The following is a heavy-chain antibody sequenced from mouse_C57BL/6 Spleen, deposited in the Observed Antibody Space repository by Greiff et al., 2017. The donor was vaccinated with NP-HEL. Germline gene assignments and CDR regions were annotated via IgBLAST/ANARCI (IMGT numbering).Heavy chain of an antibody. J-gene: IGHJ4*01. CDR3: ARECSTVVANYAMDY. CDR1: GYTFTSYW. Sequence: QVQLQQPGAELVKPGASVKLSCKASGYTFTSYWMHWVKQRPGRGLEWIGRIDPNSGGTKYNEKFKSKATLTVDKPSSTAYMQLSSLTNEDSAVYYCARECSTVVANYAMDYWGKGTSVTVSS. D-gene: IGHD1-1*01. CDR2: IDPNSGGT. V-gene: IGHV1-72*01.